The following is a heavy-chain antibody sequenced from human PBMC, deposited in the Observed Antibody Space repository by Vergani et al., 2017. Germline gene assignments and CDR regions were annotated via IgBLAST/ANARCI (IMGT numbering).Heavy chain of an antibody. J-gene: IGHJ4*02. CDR3: ARDGVYYYYGSGSYYAINY. D-gene: IGHD3-10*01. CDR1: GFTFSSYS. Sequence: EVQLVESGGGLVQPGGSLRLSCAASGFTFSSYSMNWVRQAPGKGLEWVSYISSSSSTIYYADSVKGRFTISRDNAKNSLYLQMNSLRAEETAVYYCARDGVYYYYGSGSYYAINYWSQGTLLTVSS. V-gene: IGHV3-48*01. CDR2: ISSSSSTI.